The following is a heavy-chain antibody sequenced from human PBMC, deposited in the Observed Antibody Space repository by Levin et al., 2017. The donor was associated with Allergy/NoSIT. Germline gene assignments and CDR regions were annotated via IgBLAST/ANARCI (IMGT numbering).Heavy chain of an antibody. CDR1: GFTFSRYW. Sequence: GGSLRLSCAASGFTFSRYWMHWVRQAPGKGLVWVSRINSDGSDTTYADSVKGRFTISRDNANNTLSLQMDSLRAEDTSVYYCARVDRRFLEWLQPSPYSDFDYWGQGILVSVSS. J-gene: IGHJ4*02. CDR3: ARVDRRFLEWLQPSPYSDFDY. V-gene: IGHV3-74*01. CDR2: INSDGSDT. D-gene: IGHD3-3*01.